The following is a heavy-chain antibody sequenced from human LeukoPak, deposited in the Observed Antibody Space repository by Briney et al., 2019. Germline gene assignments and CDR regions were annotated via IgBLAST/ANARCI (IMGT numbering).Heavy chain of an antibody. J-gene: IGHJ5*01. V-gene: IGHV1-18*01. Sequence: TSRISWVRLCPGQGPQWLGWVGAYGGDTYYAQKFQGRITVTTDTSTSTVYMELRNLRSDDTAVYYCARDLWNFYDDSGYNRDFDSWGQGTLVTVSS. CDR2: VGAYGGDT. D-gene: IGHD3-22*01. CDR1: TSR. CDR3: ARDLWNFYDDSGYNRDFDS.